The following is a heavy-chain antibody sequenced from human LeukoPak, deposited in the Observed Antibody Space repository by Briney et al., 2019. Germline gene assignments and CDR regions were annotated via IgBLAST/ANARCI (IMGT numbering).Heavy chain of an antibody. CDR1: GFTFSSYG. D-gene: IGHD3-9*01. V-gene: IGHV3-30*02. J-gene: IGHJ6*02. Sequence: GGSLRLSCAASGFTFSSYGMHWVRQAPGKGLEWVAFIRYDGSNKYYADSVRGRFTISRDNAKNTLYLQMDTLRVEDTAVYYCTRDLMDYDVSTGLHHYYMDVWGQGTTVTVSS. CDR3: TRDLMDYDVSTGLHHYYMDV. CDR2: IRYDGSNK.